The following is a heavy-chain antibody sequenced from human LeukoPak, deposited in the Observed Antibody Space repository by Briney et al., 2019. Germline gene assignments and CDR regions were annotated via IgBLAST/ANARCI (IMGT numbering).Heavy chain of an antibody. CDR3: SREDYFGSGSPAY. D-gene: IGHD3-10*01. Sequence: PGGSVRLSCAASGFTFSTYWMSWVRQAPGKGLEWVANIKQDGSEKHYVDSVKGRFTISRDNTNNSLFLQMDSLRAEDTAFYYCSREDYFGSGSPAYWGQGTLVAVSS. V-gene: IGHV3-7*01. CDR1: GFTFSTYW. J-gene: IGHJ1*01. CDR2: IKQDGSEK.